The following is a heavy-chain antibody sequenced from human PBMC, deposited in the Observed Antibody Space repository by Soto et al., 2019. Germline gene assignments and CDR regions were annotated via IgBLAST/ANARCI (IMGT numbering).Heavy chain of an antibody. CDR3: ARGREDCSSTSCPVYYFDY. J-gene: IGHJ4*02. CDR2: INHSGST. D-gene: IGHD2-2*01. CDR1: GGSFSGYY. V-gene: IGHV4-34*01. Sequence: TLSLTCAVYGGSFSGYYWSWIRQPPGKGLEWIGEINHSGSTNYNPSLKSRVTISVDTSKNQFSLKLSSVTAADTAVYYCARGREDCSSTSCPVYYFDYWGQGTLVTVSS.